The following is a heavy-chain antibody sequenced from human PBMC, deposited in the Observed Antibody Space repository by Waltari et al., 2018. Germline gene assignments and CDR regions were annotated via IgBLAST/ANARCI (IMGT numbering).Heavy chain of an antibody. CDR1: GGSLSSGSYY. V-gene: IGHV4-61*02. CDR2: IYTSGST. J-gene: IGHJ6*02. Sequence: QVQLQESGPGLVKPSQTLSLTCNVSGGSLSSGSYYWSWMRQPARKGLEWIGRIYTSGSTNYNPSLKSRVTISVDTSKNQFSLKLSSVTAADTAVYYCARGCGGSCYASYYYYGMDVWGQGTTVTVSS. CDR3: ARGCGGSCYASYYYYGMDV. D-gene: IGHD2-15*01.